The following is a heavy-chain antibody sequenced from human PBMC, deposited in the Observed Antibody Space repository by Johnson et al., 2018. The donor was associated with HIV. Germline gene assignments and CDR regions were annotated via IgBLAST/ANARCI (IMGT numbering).Heavy chain of an antibody. D-gene: IGHD2-8*02. CDR3: ARGPGGFGAFDI. J-gene: IGHJ3*02. V-gene: IGHV3-30*03. CDR1: GFTFSSYG. CDR2: ISYDGSNK. Sequence: QVQLVESGGGVVQPGRSLRLSCAASGFTFSSYGMHWVRQAPGKGLEWVAVISYDGSNKYYADSVKGRFTISRDNSKNTLYLQMNSLRAEDTAVYYCARGPGGFGAFDIWGQGTMVTVSS.